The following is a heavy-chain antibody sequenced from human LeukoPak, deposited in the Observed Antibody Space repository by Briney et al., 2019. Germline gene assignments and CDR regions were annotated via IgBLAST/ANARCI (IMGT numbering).Heavy chain of an antibody. J-gene: IGHJ4*02. CDR3: ARATAYFDY. CDR1: GYMFSTYG. Sequence: GASVKVSCEASGYMFSTYGIGWVRQAPGQGLEWMGWIHPYTGDTKYGQKLQGRLSLTTDTATNTAYMELWSLRSDDTATYYCARATAYFDYWGQGTLVTVSS. V-gene: IGHV1-18*01. D-gene: IGHD3-16*01. CDR2: IHPYTGDT.